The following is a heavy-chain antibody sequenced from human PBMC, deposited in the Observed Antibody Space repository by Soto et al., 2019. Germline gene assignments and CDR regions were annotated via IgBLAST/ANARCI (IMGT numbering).Heavy chain of an antibody. CDR3: GGKNYDSSGYFDY. J-gene: IGHJ4*02. D-gene: IGHD3-22*01. Sequence: TLSLTCTVSGGSISSYYWSWIRQPPGKGLEWIGYMYYSGSTNYNPSLKSRVTISVDTSKNQFSLKLSSVTAADTAVYYCGGKNYDSSGYFDYWGQGTLVTVSS. V-gene: IGHV4-59*01. CDR2: MYYSGST. CDR1: GGSISSYY.